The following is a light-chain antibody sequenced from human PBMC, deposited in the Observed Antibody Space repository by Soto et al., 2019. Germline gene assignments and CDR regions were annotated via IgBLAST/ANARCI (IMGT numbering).Light chain of an antibody. CDR1: QDISTY. V-gene: IGKV1-9*01. Sequence: DIQLTQSPSFLSASVGDRVTITCRASQDISTYLAWYQQKPGKAPNLLIYAASTLQSGVPLRFSGSGSGTEFTLTLSSLQPEDFATLYCQQLNSYPYTFGQGTKLEIK. CDR2: AAS. CDR3: QQLNSYPYT. J-gene: IGKJ2*01.